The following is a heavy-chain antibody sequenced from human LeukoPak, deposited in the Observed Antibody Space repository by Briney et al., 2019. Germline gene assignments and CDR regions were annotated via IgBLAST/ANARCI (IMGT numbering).Heavy chain of an antibody. D-gene: IGHD6-13*01. V-gene: IGHV3-23*01. Sequence: GRSLRPSCAASGFTFSSSAMSWVRQAPGKGLEWVSAISGSGGSTYYADSVKGRFTISRDNSKNTLYLQMNSLRAEDTAVYYCAKGWRSSSWFMFCDYWGQGTLVTVSS. CDR2: ISGSGGST. CDR3: AKGWRSSSWFMFCDY. J-gene: IGHJ4*02. CDR1: GFTFSSSA.